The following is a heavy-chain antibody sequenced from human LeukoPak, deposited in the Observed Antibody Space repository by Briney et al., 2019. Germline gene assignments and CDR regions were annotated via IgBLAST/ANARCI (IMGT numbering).Heavy chain of an antibody. J-gene: IGHJ4*02. V-gene: IGHV1-8*01. CDR3: ARGLGDYNTNWFPVSGY. CDR1: GYTFTIHD. Sequence: GASVKVSCKASGYTFTIHDMSWVRQATGQGLEWMGWMNPDNGDTGYAQKFQGRVTMTRNTSTSTAYMELSSLRSEDTAIYYCARGLGDYNTNWFPVSGYWGQGTLVTVSS. CDR2: MNPDNGDT. D-gene: IGHD1-1*01.